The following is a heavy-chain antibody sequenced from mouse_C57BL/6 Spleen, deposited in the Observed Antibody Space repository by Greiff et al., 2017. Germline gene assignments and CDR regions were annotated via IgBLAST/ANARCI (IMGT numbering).Heavy chain of an antibody. Sequence: EVQLQQSGGGLVQPGGSMKLSCAASGFTFSDAWMDWVRQSPEKGLEWVAEIRNKANNHATYYAESVKGRFTISRDDSKSSVYLQMNSLRAEDTGIYYCTRFYYGSRDWDCDVWGTGTTVTVSS. CDR3: TRFYYGSRDWDCDV. V-gene: IGHV6-6*01. CDR2: IRNKANNHAT. CDR1: GFTFSDAW. D-gene: IGHD1-1*01. J-gene: IGHJ1*03.